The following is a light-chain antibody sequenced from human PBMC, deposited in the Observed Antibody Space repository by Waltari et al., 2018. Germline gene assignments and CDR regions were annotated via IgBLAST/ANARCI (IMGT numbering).Light chain of an antibody. Sequence: DIQMTQSPSSLPASVGDRVTITCRASQSISSYLNWYKQKPGKAPKLLIYAASSLQSGVPSRFSGSGSGTDFTLTISSLQPEDFATYYCQQSYSTPRTFGQGTKVEIK. CDR2: AAS. V-gene: IGKV1-39*01. CDR1: QSISSY. J-gene: IGKJ1*01. CDR3: QQSYSTPRT.